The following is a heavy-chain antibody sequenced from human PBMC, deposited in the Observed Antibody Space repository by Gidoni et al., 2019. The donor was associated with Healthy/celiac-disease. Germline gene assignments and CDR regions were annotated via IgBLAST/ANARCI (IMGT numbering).Heavy chain of an antibody. D-gene: IGHD2-15*01. CDR1: GGSISSYY. CDR2: IYYSGST. CDR3: ARDSGLRNCSGGSCYVY. J-gene: IGHJ4*02. Sequence: QVQLQESGPGLVKPSETLSLTCTVSGGSISSYYWSWIRQPPGKGLEWIGYIYYSGSTNYNPSLKSRVTISVDTSKNQFSLKLSSVTAADTAVYYCARDSGLRNCSGGSCYVYWGQGTLVTVSS. V-gene: IGHV4-59*01.